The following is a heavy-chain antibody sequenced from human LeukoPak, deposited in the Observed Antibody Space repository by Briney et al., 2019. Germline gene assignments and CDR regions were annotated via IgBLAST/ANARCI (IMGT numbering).Heavy chain of an antibody. D-gene: IGHD2-2*03. V-gene: IGHV1-69*13. CDR2: IIPIFGTA. J-gene: IGHJ6*03. CDR1: GYTFTSYG. Sequence: SVKVSCKASGYTFTSYGISWVRQAPGQGLEWMGGIIPIFGTANYAQKFQGRVTITADESTSTAYMELSSLRSEDTAVYYCARVGGYCSSTSCYYYYYMDVWGKGTTVTVSS. CDR3: ARVGGYCSSTSCYYYYYMDV.